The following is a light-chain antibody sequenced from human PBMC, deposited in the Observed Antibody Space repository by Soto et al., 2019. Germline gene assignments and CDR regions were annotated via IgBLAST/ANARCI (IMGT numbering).Light chain of an antibody. J-gene: IGKJ1*01. CDR3: QQSYSTLWG. Sequence: DIQMTQSPSSLSASVGDRVTITCRASQSISSYLNWYQQKPGKAPKLLIYAASSLQSGVPSRFSGSGSGTDFTLTISSLQPEDVATYYCQQSYSTLWGFGQGTKVEIK. CDR1: QSISSY. V-gene: IGKV1-39*01. CDR2: AAS.